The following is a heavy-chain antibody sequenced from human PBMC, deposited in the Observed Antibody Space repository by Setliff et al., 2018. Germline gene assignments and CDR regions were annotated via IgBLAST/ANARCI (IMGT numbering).Heavy chain of an antibody. CDR1: GASISSHY. Sequence: PSETLSLTCTVSGASISSHYWSWIRQAPGKGLQWIAYVHYNGETNYNPSLKSRVLISVDTSKNQLSLRVTSVTAADTAVYYCARGSTGAYDPRGQGTLVTLSS. J-gene: IGHJ5*02. CDR3: ARGSTGAYDP. CDR2: VHYNGET. D-gene: IGHD7-27*01. V-gene: IGHV4-59*11.